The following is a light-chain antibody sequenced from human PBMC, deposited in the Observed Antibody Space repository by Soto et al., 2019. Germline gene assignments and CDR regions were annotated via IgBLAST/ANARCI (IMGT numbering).Light chain of an antibody. J-gene: IGKJ3*01. CDR2: DAS. CDR1: QSVNYW. V-gene: IGKV1-5*01. CDR3: QQYGFS. Sequence: DIQMTQSPSTLSASVGDRVTITCRASQSVNYWLAWYQQKPGMAPKLLIHDASSLESGVPSRFSGSGSGTEFTLTISNLQPDDSATYYCQQYGFSFGPGTKVEIK.